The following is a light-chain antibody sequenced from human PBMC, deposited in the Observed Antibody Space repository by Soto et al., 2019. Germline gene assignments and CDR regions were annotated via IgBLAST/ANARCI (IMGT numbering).Light chain of an antibody. CDR3: SSYTSSSTRV. CDR2: EVS. Sequence: QSALTQPASVSGSPGQSITISCTGTSSDVGGYNYVSWYQQHPGKAPKLMIYEVSNRPSRVSNRFSGSKSGNTASLTISGLQAEDEADYYCSSYTSSSTRVFGGGTQLTVL. CDR1: SSDVGGYNY. V-gene: IGLV2-14*01. J-gene: IGLJ7*01.